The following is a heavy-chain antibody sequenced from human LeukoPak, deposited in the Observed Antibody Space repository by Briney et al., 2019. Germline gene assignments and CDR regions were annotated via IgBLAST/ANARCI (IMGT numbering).Heavy chain of an antibody. D-gene: IGHD2-2*01. CDR3: ASMPSTEIYYSYYMDV. J-gene: IGHJ6*03. V-gene: IGHV3-23*01. Sequence: RPGGSLRLSCADSRFTFSSYTMNWVRQAPGKGLEWVSGISANAVSTYYADSVKGRFTISRDNSKNTLYLHMDRLGTEDTAVYYCASMPSTEIYYSYYMDVWGKGTTVTVSS. CDR1: RFTFSSYT. CDR2: ISANAVST.